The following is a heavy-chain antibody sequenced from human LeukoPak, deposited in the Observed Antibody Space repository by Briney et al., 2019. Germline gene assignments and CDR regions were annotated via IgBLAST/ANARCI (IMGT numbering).Heavy chain of an antibody. CDR1: GFTFTNYA. CDR2: ISESGRTT. Sequence: GGSLRLSCAASGFTFTNYAMNWVRQAPGKGLEWVSAISESGRTTYHADSVKGRFTMSRDNSNNTLFLQMNSLRAEDTAIYYCVKARAASSWYLFDYWGQGTLVTVSS. D-gene: IGHD6-13*01. CDR3: VKARAASSWYLFDY. J-gene: IGHJ4*02. V-gene: IGHV3-23*01.